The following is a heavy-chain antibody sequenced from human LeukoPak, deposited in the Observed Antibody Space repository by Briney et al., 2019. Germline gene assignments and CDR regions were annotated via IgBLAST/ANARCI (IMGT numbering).Heavy chain of an antibody. Sequence: ASVKVPCKASGYTFTSYDINWVRQATGRGLEWMGWMNPNSGNTGYAQKFQGRVTMTRNTSISTAYMELSSLRSEDTAVYYCARLPTPSDAFDIWGQGTMVTVSS. CDR3: ARLPTPSDAFDI. V-gene: IGHV1-8*01. CDR2: MNPNSGNT. CDR1: GYTFTSYD. J-gene: IGHJ3*02. D-gene: IGHD4-17*01.